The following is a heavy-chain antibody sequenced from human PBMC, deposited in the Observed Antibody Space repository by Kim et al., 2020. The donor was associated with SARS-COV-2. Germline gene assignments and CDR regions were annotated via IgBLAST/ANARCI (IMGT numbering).Heavy chain of an antibody. V-gene: IGHV3-23*01. CDR3: SKDFSAGMDV. CDR2: VSGSGGAT. Sequence: GGSLRLSCAGSGFTLSNYAMNWVRQAPGKGLQWVSTVSGSGGATYYVDSVQGRFTTLRDNSKNTLSLQMNSLIVEDTAIYYCSKDFSAGMDVWGQGTTVTVSS. CDR1: GFTLSNYA. J-gene: IGHJ6*02.